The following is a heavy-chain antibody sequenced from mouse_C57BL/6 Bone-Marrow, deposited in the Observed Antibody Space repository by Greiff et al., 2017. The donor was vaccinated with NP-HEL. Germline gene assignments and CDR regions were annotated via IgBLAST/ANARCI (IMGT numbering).Heavy chain of an antibody. J-gene: IGHJ2*01. Sequence: EVQRVESGEGLVKPGGSLKLSCAASGFTFSSYAMSWVRQTPEKRLEWVAYISSGGDYIYYADTVKGRFTISRDNARNTLYLQMSSLKSEDTAMYYCTLHDGHYYFDYWGQGTTLTVSS. V-gene: IGHV5-9-1*02. CDR3: TLHDGHYYFDY. CDR1: GFTFSSYA. D-gene: IGHD2-12*01. CDR2: ISSGGDYI.